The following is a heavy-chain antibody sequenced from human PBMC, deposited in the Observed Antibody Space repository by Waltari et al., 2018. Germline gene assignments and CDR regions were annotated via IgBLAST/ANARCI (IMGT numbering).Heavy chain of an antibody. D-gene: IGHD3-10*01. CDR1: GYSISSGYY. J-gene: IGHJ4*02. Sequence: QVQLQESGPGLVKPSETLSLTCAVSGYSISSGYYWGWIRQPPGKGLEWIGSIYHSGSTYYNPSLKSRVTISVDTSKNQFSLKLSSVTAADTAVYYCARLFGESGEYGSGILLGPLIDYWGQGTLVTVSS. CDR2: IYHSGST. V-gene: IGHV4-38-2*01. CDR3: ARLFGESGEYGSGILLGPLIDY.